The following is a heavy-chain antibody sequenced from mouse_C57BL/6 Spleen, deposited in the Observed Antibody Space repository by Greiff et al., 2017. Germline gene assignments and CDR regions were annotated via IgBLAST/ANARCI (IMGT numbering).Heavy chain of an antibody. D-gene: IGHD1-1*01. Sequence: DVMLVESGGDLVKPGGSLKLSCAASGFTFSSYGMSWVRQTPDKRLEWVATISSGGSYTYYPDSVKGRFTISRDNAKNTLYLQMSSLKSEDTAMYYCANYYGSSYAFDYWGQGTTLTVSS. V-gene: IGHV5-6*02. CDR1: GFTFSSYG. CDR3: ANYYGSSYAFDY. CDR2: ISSGGSYT. J-gene: IGHJ2*01.